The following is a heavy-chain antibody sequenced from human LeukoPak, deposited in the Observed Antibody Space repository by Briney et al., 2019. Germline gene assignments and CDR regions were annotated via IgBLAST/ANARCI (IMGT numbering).Heavy chain of an antibody. V-gene: IGHV3-66*04. J-gene: IGHJ3*02. D-gene: IGHD6-19*01. CDR2: VYSGGST. CDR1: GFTVISNY. Sequence: GGSLRLSCAASGFTVISNYMSWVRQAPGKGLEWVSVVYSGGSTYYADSVKGRFTISRDNSKNTLYLQMNSLRAEDTAVYYCARPWLLGAFDIWGQGTMVTVSS. CDR3: ARPWLLGAFDI.